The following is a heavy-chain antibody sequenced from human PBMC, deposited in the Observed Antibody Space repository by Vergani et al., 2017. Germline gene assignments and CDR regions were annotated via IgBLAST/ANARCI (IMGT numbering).Heavy chain of an antibody. J-gene: IGHJ4*02. CDR1: GGSISSYY. V-gene: IGHV4-59*01. CDR3: AREVGGWPXVLRYFDWSPHFDY. D-gene: IGHD3-9*01. Sequence: QVQLQESGPGLVKPSETLSLTCTVSGGSISSYYWSWIRQPPGKGLEWIGYIYYSGSTNYNPSLKSRVTISVDTSKNQFSLKLSSVTAADTAVYYCAREVGGWPXVLRYFDWSPHFDYWGQGTLVTVSS. CDR2: IYYSGST.